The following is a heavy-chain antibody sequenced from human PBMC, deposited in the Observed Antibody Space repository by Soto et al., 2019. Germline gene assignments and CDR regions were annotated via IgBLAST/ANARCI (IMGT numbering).Heavy chain of an antibody. CDR2: ISWNSGSI. J-gene: IGHJ4*02. CDR1: GFTFDDYA. D-gene: IGHD2-2*01. CDR3: AKGGQLLSEGGGY. Sequence: EVQLVESGGGLVQPGRSLRLSCAASGFTFDDYAMHWVRQAPGKGLEWVSGISWNSGSIVYADSVKGRFTISRDNAKNSLYLQMNSLRAEDTALYYCAKGGQLLSEGGGYWGQGTLVTVSS. V-gene: IGHV3-9*01.